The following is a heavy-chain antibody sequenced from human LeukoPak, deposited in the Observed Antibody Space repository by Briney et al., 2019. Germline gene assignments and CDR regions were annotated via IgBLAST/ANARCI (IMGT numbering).Heavy chain of an antibody. CDR3: AKDLLSVGQWLGPFDY. CDR2: ISSSTSTI. Sequence: GGSLRLSCAASGSTFSTYSMNWVRQAPGKGLEWVSYISSSTSTIYYADSVKGRFTISRDNAKNSLYLQMNSLRAEDTAVYYCAKDLLSVGQWLGPFDYWGQGTLVTVSS. D-gene: IGHD6-19*01. J-gene: IGHJ4*02. CDR1: GSTFSTYS. V-gene: IGHV3-48*01.